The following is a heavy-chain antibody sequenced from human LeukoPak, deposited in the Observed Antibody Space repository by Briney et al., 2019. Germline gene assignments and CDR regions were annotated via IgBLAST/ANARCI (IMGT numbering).Heavy chain of an antibody. D-gene: IGHD6-19*01. CDR3: ARAEYQQWLVHFYYYYGMDV. J-gene: IGHJ6*02. CDR1: GFTFSSYA. Sequence: GGSLRLSCAASGFTFSSYAMHRVRQAPGKGLEWVAVISYDGSNKYYADSVKGRFTISRDNSKNTLYLQMNSLRAEDTAVYYCARAEYQQWLVHFYYYYGMDVWGQGTTVTVSS. CDR2: ISYDGSNK. V-gene: IGHV3-30-3*01.